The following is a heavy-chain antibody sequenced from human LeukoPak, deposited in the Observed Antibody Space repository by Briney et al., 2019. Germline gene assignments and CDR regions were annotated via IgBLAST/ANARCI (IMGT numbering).Heavy chain of an antibody. Sequence: GASVKVSCKASGYTFTSYGISWVRQAPGQGLEWMGWISAYNGNTNYAQKLQGRVTMTTDTSTSTAYMELRSLRSDDTAVYYCARDQPHYNGFHNWFDPWGQGTLVTVSS. V-gene: IGHV1-18*01. CDR2: ISAYNGNT. D-gene: IGHD1-1*01. CDR3: ARDQPHYNGFHNWFDP. CDR1: GYTFTSYG. J-gene: IGHJ5*02.